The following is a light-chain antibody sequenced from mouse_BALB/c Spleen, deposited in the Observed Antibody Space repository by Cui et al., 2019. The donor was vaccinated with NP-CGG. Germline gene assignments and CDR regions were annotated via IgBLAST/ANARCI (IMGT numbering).Light chain of an antibody. Sequence: QAVVTQQPALPTPPGETATLTCRSSTGAVTTSNYANWVPEKPDHLFTGLIGGTNNRAPGVPARFSGSLIGDKAALTITGAQTEDEAIYFCALWYSNHWVFGGGTKLTVL. CDR1: TGAVTTSNY. CDR2: GTN. V-gene: IGLV1*01. CDR3: ALWYSNHWV. J-gene: IGLJ1*01.